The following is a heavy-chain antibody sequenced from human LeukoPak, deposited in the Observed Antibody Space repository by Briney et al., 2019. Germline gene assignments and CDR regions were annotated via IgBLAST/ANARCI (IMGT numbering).Heavy chain of an antibody. Sequence: WETLSLTCTVSGGSISSSSYYWGWIRQPPGKGLEWIGSIYYSGSTYYNPSLKSRVTISVDTSKNQFSLKLSSVTAADTDVYYCASRNYDILTGYSPFDYWGQGTLVTVSS. V-gene: IGHV4-39*07. CDR1: GGSISSSSYY. CDR2: IYYSGST. J-gene: IGHJ4*02. CDR3: ASRNYDILTGYSPFDY. D-gene: IGHD3-9*01.